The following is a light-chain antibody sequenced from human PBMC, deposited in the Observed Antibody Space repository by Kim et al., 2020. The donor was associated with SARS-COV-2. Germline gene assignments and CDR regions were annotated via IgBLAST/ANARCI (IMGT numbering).Light chain of an antibody. J-gene: IGLJ3*02. CDR2: LEGSGSY. Sequence: QPVLTQSSSASASLGSSVKLTCTLSSGHSSYIIAWHQQQPGKAPRYLMKLEGSGSYNKGSGVPDRFSGSSSGADRYLTISNLQSEDEADYYCETWDSNTHWVFGGGTQLT. CDR1: SGHSSYI. CDR3: ETWDSNTHWV. V-gene: IGLV4-60*03.